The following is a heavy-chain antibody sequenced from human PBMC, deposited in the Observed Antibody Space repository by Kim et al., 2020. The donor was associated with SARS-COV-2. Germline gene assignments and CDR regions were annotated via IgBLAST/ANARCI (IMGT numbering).Heavy chain of an antibody. CDR2: INHSGST. J-gene: IGHJ1*01. CDR3: ARGDTGGYFDWLLSPPRYFQH. Sequence: SETLSLTCAVYGGSFSGYYWSWIRQPPGKGLEWIGEINHSGSTNYNPSLKSRVTISVDTSKNQFSLKLSSVTAADTAVYYCARGDTGGYFDWLLSPPRYFQHWGQGTLVTVSS. CDR1: GGSFSGYY. V-gene: IGHV4-34*01. D-gene: IGHD3-9*01.